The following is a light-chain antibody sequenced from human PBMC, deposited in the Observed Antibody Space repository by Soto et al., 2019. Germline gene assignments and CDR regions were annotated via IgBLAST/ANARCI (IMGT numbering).Light chain of an antibody. CDR3: MQALQTPLT. V-gene: IGKV2-28*01. CDR2: LGS. J-gene: IGKJ1*01. Sequence: DIVMTQSPLSLPVTPGESASISCRSSQSLLQSDGYNYLDWYLQKPGQSPQFLIYLGSNRASGVPDRLSGSGSGTDFTLKISRVEAEDVGVYYCMQALQTPLTFGQATTVEIK. CDR1: QSLLQSDGYNY.